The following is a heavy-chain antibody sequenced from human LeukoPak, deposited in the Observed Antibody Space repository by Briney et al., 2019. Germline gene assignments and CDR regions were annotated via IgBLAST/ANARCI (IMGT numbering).Heavy chain of an antibody. Sequence: SETLSLTCAVYGGSFSGYYWSWIRQPPGKGLEWIGEINHSGSTNYNPSLKSRVTISVDTSKNQFSLKLSSVTAADTAVYYCARVCSGGSCYSYWGPGTLVTVSS. CDR3: ARVCSGGSCYSY. CDR2: INHSGST. D-gene: IGHD2-15*01. V-gene: IGHV4-34*01. CDR1: GGSFSGYY. J-gene: IGHJ4*02.